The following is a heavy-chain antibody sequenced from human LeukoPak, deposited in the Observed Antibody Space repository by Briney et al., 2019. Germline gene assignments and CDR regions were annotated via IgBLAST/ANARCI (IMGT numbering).Heavy chain of an antibody. CDR2: IIPIFGTA. Sequence: GASVKVSCKASGGTFSSYAISWVRQAPGQGLEWMGGIIPIFGTANYAQKFQGRVTITADESTSTAYMELSSLRSEDTAVYYCARRRHYYDSSGYFLVWGQGTLVTVSS. D-gene: IGHD3-22*01. CDR3: ARRRHYYDSSGYFLV. J-gene: IGHJ4*02. V-gene: IGHV1-69*13. CDR1: GGTFSSYA.